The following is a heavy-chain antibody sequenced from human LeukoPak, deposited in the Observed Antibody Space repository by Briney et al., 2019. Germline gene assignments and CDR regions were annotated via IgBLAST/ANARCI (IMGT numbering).Heavy chain of an antibody. CDR2: INVGSGNT. D-gene: IGHD3-10*02. Sequence: ASVKVSCKASGGTFSSYAISWVRQAPGQRLEWMGWINVGSGNTKYSQKFQGRLTITRDTSASTAYMDLSSLRSEDTAVYYCAREMFGSSRPSDYWGQGTLVTVSS. V-gene: IGHV1-3*01. CDR3: AREMFGSSRPSDY. CDR1: GGTFSSYA. J-gene: IGHJ4*02.